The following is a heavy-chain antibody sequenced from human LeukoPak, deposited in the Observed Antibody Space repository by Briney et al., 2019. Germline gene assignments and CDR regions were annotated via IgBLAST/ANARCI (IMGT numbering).Heavy chain of an antibody. CDR1: GYTFTGYY. Sequence: ASVKVSCKASGYTFTGYYMHWVRQAPGQGLEWMGWINPNSGGTNYAQKFQGRVTMTRDTSINTAYMELSRLRSDDTAVYYCAREGKINGNQEYYDFWSGYGNWFDPWGQGTLVTVSS. CDR3: AREGKINGNQEYYDFWSGYGNWFDP. V-gene: IGHV1-2*02. J-gene: IGHJ5*02. CDR2: INPNSGGT. D-gene: IGHD3-3*01.